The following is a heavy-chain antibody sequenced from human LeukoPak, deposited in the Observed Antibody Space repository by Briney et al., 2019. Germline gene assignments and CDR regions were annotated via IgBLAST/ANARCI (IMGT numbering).Heavy chain of an antibody. V-gene: IGHV4-34*01. CDR2: INHSGST. D-gene: IGHD6-13*01. Sequence: PSEALSLTCAVYGGSFSGYYWSWIRQPPGKGLEWIGEINHSGSTNYNPSLNSRVTISMDTSKNQFSLKLRSVTVVDTAVYYCARIAFLPKESNSWYRWFDSWGQGTLVTVSS. J-gene: IGHJ5*01. CDR1: GGSFSGYY. CDR3: ARIAFLPKESNSWYRWFDS.